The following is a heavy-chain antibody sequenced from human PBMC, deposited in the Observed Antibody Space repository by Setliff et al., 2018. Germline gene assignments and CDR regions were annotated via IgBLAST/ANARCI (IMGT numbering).Heavy chain of an antibody. CDR3: TTVLRDVYNGGDGFDI. V-gene: IGHV1-24*01. CDR2: FDPEDGET. J-gene: IGHJ3*02. Sequence: ASVKVSCKVSRYTLTELSMHWVRQAPGKGLEWMGSFDPEDGETLYAQKFQGRVTMTEDTSTDTAYMGLSSQRSEDTAVYYCTTVLRDVYNGGDGFDIWGQGTMVTVSS. CDR1: RYTLTELS. D-gene: IGHD2-8*01.